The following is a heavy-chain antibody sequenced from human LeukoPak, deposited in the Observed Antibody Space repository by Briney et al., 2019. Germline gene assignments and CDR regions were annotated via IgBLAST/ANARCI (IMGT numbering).Heavy chain of an antibody. CDR2: INTNTGNP. D-gene: IGHD2-2*01. Sequence: ASVKVSCKASGYTFTSYAMNWVRQAPGQGLEWMGWINTNTGNPTYAQGFTGRFVFSLDTSVSTAYLQISSLKAEDTAVYYCARVSPFYCSSTSCLYDLYYWGQGTLVTVSS. V-gene: IGHV7-4-1*02. CDR3: ARVSPFYCSSTSCLYDLYY. J-gene: IGHJ4*02. CDR1: GYTFTSYA.